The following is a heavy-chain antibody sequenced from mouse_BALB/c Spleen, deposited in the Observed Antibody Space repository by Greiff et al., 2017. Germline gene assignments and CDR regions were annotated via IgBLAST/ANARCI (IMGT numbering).Heavy chain of an antibody. Sequence: QVQLKQSGAELMKPGASVKISCKATGYTFSSYWIEWVKQRPGHGLEWIGEILPGSGSTNYNEKFKGKATLTADTSSSTAYMQLSSLTSEDSAVYFCARLDGNYPFYYAMDYWGQGTSVTVSS. CDR1: GYTFSSYW. V-gene: IGHV1-9*01. CDR3: ARLDGNYPFYYAMDY. D-gene: IGHD2-1*01. J-gene: IGHJ4*01. CDR2: ILPGSGST.